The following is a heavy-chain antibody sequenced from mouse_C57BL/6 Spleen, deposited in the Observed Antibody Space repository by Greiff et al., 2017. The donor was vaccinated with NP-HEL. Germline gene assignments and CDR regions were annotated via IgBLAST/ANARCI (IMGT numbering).Heavy chain of an antibody. Sequence: QVQLQQSGTELVKPGASVKLSCKASGYTFTSYWMHWVKQRPGQGLEWIGNINPSNGGTNYNEKFKSKATLTVDKSSSTAYMQLSSLTSEDSAVYDCARSDDYDGEWFAYWGQGTLVTVSA. D-gene: IGHD2-4*01. V-gene: IGHV1-53*01. J-gene: IGHJ3*01. CDR3: ARSDDYDGEWFAY. CDR1: GYTFTSYW. CDR2: INPSNGGT.